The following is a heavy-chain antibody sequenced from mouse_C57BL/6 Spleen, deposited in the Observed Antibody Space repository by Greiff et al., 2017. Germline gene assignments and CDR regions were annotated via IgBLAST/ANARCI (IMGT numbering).Heavy chain of an antibody. CDR2: IDPSDSYT. CDR3: ARWGDGYYWYYFDY. V-gene: IGHV1-50*01. CDR1: GYTFTSYW. J-gene: IGHJ2*01. D-gene: IGHD2-3*01. Sequence: QVQLQQPGAELVKPGASVKLSCKASGYTFTSYWMQWVKQRPGQGLEWIGEIDPSDSYTNYNQKFKGKATLTVDTSSSTAYMQLSSLTSEDSAVYYCARWGDGYYWYYFDYWGQGTTLTVSS.